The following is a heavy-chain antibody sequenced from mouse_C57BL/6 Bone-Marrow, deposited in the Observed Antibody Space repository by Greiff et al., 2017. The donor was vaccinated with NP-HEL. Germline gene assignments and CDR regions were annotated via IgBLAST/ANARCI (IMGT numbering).Heavy chain of an antibody. CDR2: IYPGNSDT. Sequence: EVQLQQSGTVLARPGASVKMSCKTSGYTFTSYWMHWVKQRPGQGLEWIGAIYPGNSDTSYNQKFKGKAKLTAVTSASTAYMELSSLTNEDPAVYYCTQDYGRFGAYWGQGTLVTVSA. CDR3: TQDYGRFGAY. J-gene: IGHJ3*01. D-gene: IGHD1-1*01. V-gene: IGHV1-5*01. CDR1: GYTFTSYW.